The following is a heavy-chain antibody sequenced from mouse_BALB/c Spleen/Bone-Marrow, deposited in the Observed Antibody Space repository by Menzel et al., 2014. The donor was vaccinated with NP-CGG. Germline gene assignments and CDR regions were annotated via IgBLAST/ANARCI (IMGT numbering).Heavy chain of an antibody. D-gene: IGHD2-4*01. CDR3: ARDSFLITRALDY. CDR2: IWGDGGT. J-gene: IGHJ4*01. Sequence: VQLVESGPGLVAPPQSPSITCTVSGFSLTGYGVSWVRQPPGKGLEWLGMIWGDGGTDYNSALKSRLSISKDNSKSQVFLKVNSLQTEDTARYYCARDSFLITRALDYWGQGTSVTVSS. V-gene: IGHV2-6-7*01. CDR1: GFSLTGYG.